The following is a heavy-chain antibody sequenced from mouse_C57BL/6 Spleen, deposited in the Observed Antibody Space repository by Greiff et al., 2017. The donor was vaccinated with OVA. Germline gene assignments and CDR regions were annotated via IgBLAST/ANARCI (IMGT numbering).Heavy chain of an antibody. CDR1: GYTFTSYW. V-gene: IGHV1-52*01. Sequence: QVQLQQPGAELVRPGSSVKLSCKASGYTFTSYWMHWVKQRPIQGLEWIGNIDPSDSETHYNQKFKDKATLTVDKSSSTAYMQLSSLTSEDSAVYYCARSRTTVVAPYAMDYWGQGTSVTVSS. D-gene: IGHD1-1*01. CDR2: IDPSDSET. J-gene: IGHJ4*01. CDR3: ARSRTTVVAPYAMDY.